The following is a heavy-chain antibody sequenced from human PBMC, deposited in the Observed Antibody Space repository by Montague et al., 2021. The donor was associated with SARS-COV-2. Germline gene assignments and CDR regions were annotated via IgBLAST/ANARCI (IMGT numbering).Heavy chain of an antibody. CDR3: ARDEPVVITTPFDY. V-gene: IGHV3-30-3*01. CDR1: GFTFSSYA. Sequence: LRLSCAASGFTFSSYAMHWVRQAPGKGLEWVAVISYDGSNKYYADSVKGRFTISRDNSKNTLYLQMNSLRAEDTAVYYCARDEPVVITTPFDYWGQGTLVTVSS. CDR2: ISYDGSNK. D-gene: IGHD3-22*01. J-gene: IGHJ4*02.